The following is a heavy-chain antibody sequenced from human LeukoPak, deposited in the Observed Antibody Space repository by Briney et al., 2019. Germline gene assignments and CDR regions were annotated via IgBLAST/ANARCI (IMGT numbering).Heavy chain of an antibody. CDR2: ISSSSSTI. Sequence: PGGSLRLSCAASGFTFSSYSMNWVRQAPGKGLEWVSYISSSSSTIYYADSVKGRFTISRDNAKNSLYLQMNSLRAEDTAVYYCARDRDRVAAAGVHFDYWGQGTLVTVSS. J-gene: IGHJ4*02. V-gene: IGHV3-48*04. D-gene: IGHD6-13*01. CDR1: GFTFSSYS. CDR3: ARDRDRVAAAGVHFDY.